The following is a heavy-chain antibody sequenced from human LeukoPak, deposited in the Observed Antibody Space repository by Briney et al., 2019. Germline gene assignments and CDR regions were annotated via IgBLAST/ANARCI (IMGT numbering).Heavy chain of an antibody. V-gene: IGHV4-39*07. D-gene: IGHD2-2*01. CDR2: IYYSGST. J-gene: IGHJ6*02. CDR3: ARASHIVVVPAAMPGVDGMDV. Sequence: SETLSLTCTVSGGSISSSSYYWGWIRQPPGKGLEWIGSIYYSGSTYYNPSLKSRVTISVDTSKNQFSLKLSSVTAADTAVYYCARASHIVVVPAAMPGVDGMDVWGQGTTVTVSS. CDR1: GGSISSSSYY.